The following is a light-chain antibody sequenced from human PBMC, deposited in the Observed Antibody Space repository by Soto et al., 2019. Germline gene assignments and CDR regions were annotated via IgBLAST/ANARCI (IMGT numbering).Light chain of an antibody. J-gene: IGLJ1*01. CDR1: SSDVGGYNY. Sequence: QSALTQPASVSGSPGQSITISCTGTSSDVGGYNYVSWYQQHPGKAPKLMIYEVSNRPSGVSNRFSGSKSDNTASLTISGLQAEDEADYYCSSYRISSTVFGTGTTVTVL. CDR3: SSYRISSTV. CDR2: EVS. V-gene: IGLV2-14*01.